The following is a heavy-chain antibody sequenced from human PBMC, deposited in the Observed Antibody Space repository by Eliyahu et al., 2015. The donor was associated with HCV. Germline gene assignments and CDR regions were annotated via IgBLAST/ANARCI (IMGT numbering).Heavy chain of an antibody. CDR3: ARHDHNVLVRGSLTHLDY. Sequence: EVQLVQSGAEVKKPGESLKISCKGSGYSFTSYXXGWVRQMPGKGLEWMGIIYPGDSDTRYSPSFQGQVTISADKSISTAYLQWSSLKASDTAMYYCARHDHNVLVRGSLTHLDYWGQGTLVTVSS. CDR1: GYSFTSYX. J-gene: IGHJ4*02. CDR2: IYPGDSDT. V-gene: IGHV5-51*01. D-gene: IGHD3-10*01.